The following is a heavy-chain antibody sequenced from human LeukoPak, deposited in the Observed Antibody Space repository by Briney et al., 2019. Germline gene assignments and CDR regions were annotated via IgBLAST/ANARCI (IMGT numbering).Heavy chain of an antibody. CDR1: VGTFSSYA. D-gene: IGHD5-12*01. J-gene: IGHJ4*02. Sequence: GASVNVSCKASVGTFSSYAISWVRQAPGQGLEWMGRIIPILGIANYAQKFQGRVTITADKSTSTAYMELSSLRSEDTAVYYCARDHGLYSGYDSGDFDYWGQGALVTVSS. V-gene: IGHV1-69*10. CDR3: ARDHGLYSGYDSGDFDY. CDR2: IIPILGIA.